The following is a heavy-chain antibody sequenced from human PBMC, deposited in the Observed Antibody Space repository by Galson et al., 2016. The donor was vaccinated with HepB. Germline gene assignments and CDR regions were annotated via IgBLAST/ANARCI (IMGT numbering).Heavy chain of an antibody. CDR1: GGTFSSYG. CDR3: ARTTDNFDY. CDR2: IIPMSGTG. D-gene: IGHD1-1*01. V-gene: IGHV1-69*13. J-gene: IGHJ4*02. Sequence: SVKVSCKASGGTFSSYGISWVRQAPGQGLEWMGGIIPMSGTGDCAQKFQGRLTVTADESTSTVYMALSGLTSEDTAVYYCARTTDNFDYWGQGTLVTVSS.